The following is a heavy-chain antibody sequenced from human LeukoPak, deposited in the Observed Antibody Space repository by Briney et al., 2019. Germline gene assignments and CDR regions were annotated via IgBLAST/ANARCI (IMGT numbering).Heavy chain of an antibody. J-gene: IGHJ4*02. CDR1: GFTFRSYW. Sequence: PGGSLRLSCAASGFTFRSYWMSWVRQAPGKGLEWVANINQGESVQYYMDSVKGRSTISRDDAKNSLYVQMNSLRDEDTAVHYCARVEYSGWNLEYWGQGTLVTVSS. CDR3: ARVEYSGWNLEY. CDR2: INQGESVQ. D-gene: IGHD5-12*01. V-gene: IGHV3-7*01.